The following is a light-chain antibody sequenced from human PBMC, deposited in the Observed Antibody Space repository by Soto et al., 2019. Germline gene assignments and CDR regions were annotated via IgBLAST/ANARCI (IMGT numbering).Light chain of an antibody. J-gene: IGKJ4*01. CDR1: QSVNIY. V-gene: IGKV3D-15*01. CDR2: GAS. Sequence: EIVMTQSPATLSVSPGERATLSCRASQSVNIYLAWYQQKPGQAPRLLIFGASYRATGIPARFSGSGSGTEFNLTISSLQSEDFAVYYCQQYNNWPTLTFGGGTKVEIK. CDR3: QQYNNWPTLT.